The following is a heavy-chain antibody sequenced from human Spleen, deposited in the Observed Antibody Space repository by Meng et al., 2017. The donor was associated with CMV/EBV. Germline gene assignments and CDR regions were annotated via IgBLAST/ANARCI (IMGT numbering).Heavy chain of an antibody. CDR1: GYTFTAYY. J-gene: IGHJ4*02. CDR3: ARVGTRSYYYFDY. Sequence: ASVKVSCKASGYTFTAYYIDWVRQAPGQGLEWMGWINPNSGGTNYAQKFQGRVTMTRDTSTSTAYMELSGLRSDDTAVYYCARVGTRSYYYFDYWGQGTLVTVS. CDR2: INPNSGGT. D-gene: IGHD1-1*01. V-gene: IGHV1-2*02.